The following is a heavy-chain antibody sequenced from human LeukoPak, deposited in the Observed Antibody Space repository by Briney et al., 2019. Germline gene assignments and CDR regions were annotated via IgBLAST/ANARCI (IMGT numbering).Heavy chain of an antibody. CDR1: GGSISSYY. CDR2: IYYSGST. J-gene: IGHJ4*02. CDR3: AIVVVAATPYFDY. D-gene: IGHD2-15*01. Sequence: SETLSLTCTVSGGSISSYYWSWIRQPPGKGLEWIGYIYYSGSTNYNPSLKSRVTISVDTSKNQFSLKLSSVTAADTAVYYCAIVVVAATPYFDYWGQGTLVTVSS. V-gene: IGHV4-59*01.